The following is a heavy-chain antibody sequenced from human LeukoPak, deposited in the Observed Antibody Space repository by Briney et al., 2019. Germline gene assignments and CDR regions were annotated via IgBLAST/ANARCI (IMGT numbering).Heavy chain of an antibody. V-gene: IGHV3-15*01. CDR1: GFTVSSNY. J-gene: IGHJ4*02. Sequence: GGSLRLSCAASGFTVSSNYMSWVRQAPGKGLEWVGRIKSKTDGGTTDYAAPVKGRITISRDDSKNTLYLQMNSLKTEDTAVYYCTTDNTADFDYWGQGTLATVSS. CDR3: TTDNTADFDY. CDR2: IKSKTDGGTT. D-gene: IGHD2/OR15-2a*01.